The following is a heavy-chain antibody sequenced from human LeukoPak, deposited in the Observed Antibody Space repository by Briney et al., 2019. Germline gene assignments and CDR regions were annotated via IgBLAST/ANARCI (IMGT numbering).Heavy chain of an antibody. Sequence: GGSLRLSCAVAGFTFSSYAMSWVRQAPGKGLERVSAISGSGGSTYYADSVKGRFTISRDNSKNTLYLQMNSLRAEDTAVYYCAKSMVDAFDIWGQGTMVTVSS. D-gene: IGHD2-8*01. CDR2: ISGSGGST. CDR1: GFTFSSYA. J-gene: IGHJ3*02. CDR3: AKSMVDAFDI. V-gene: IGHV3-23*01.